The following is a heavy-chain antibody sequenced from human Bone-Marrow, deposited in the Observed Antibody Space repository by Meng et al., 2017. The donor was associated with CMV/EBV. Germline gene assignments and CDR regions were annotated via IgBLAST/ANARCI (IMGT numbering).Heavy chain of an antibody. J-gene: IGHJ4*02. CDR1: GFTFSDYY. D-gene: IGHD6-19*01. CDR2: VNSKNEAT. CDR3: VRSSGWSLFDY. Sequence: VPRGSSGPEMETAGASVTFPCTTSGFTFSDYYIHWVRQAPGQGLEWMGWVNSKNEATNYARKFQGRVSMTRDTSISTAHMELSRLMSDDTAVYYCVRSSGWSLFDYWGQGTLVTVSS. V-gene: IGHV1-2*02.